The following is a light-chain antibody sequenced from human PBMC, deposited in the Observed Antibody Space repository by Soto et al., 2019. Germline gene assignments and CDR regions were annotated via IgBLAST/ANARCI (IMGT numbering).Light chain of an antibody. Sequence: SVRTQPRSACGYTGQSVTISCTGTSSDIGTYDYVSWYQHLPDKAPKLIIYEVSKRPSGVPDRFSGSKSGNTASLTVSGLQAEDEGDYYCCSYGGGNNFYVFGTGTKVTVL. CDR3: CSYGGGNNFYV. CDR2: EVS. J-gene: IGLJ1*01. CDR1: SSDIGTYDY. V-gene: IGLV2-8*01.